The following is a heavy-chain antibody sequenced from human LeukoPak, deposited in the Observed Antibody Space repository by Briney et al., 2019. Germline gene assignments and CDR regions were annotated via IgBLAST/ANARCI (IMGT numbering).Heavy chain of an antibody. Sequence: SETLSLTCAVSGYSISSGYYWGWIRQPPGKGLEWIGSIYHSGSTYYNPSLKSRVTISVDTSKNQFSLKLSSVTAADTAVYYCARDTEVGIKVVVATTTWFDPWGQGTLVTVSS. J-gene: IGHJ5*02. V-gene: IGHV4-38-2*02. CDR2: IYHSGST. CDR3: ARDTEVGIKVVVATTTWFDP. D-gene: IGHD2-15*01. CDR1: GYSISSGYY.